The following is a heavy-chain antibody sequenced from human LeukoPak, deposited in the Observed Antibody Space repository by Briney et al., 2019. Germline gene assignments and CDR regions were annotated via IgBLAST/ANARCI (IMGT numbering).Heavy chain of an antibody. Sequence: ASVTASCKASGYTFTYYYMHWVRQAPGQGLEWMGWINPNSGGTNYAQKFQGRVTMTRDTSITTAYMELSRLRSDDAAVYYCYSSDDAFDIWGQGTMVTVSS. CDR1: GYTFTYYY. CDR3: YSSDDAFDI. D-gene: IGHD3-22*01. J-gene: IGHJ3*02. V-gene: IGHV1-2*02. CDR2: INPNSGGT.